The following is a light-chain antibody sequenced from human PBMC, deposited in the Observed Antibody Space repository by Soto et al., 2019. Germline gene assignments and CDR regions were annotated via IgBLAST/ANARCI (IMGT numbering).Light chain of an antibody. Sequence: QSALTQPPSASGTPGQRVTISCSGSSSNIGSNVVNWFQQLPGTAPKLRIYSNNQRPSGVPDRFSGSKSGTSASLAISGLQSEDEADYYCATWDDSMNGDVFGTGTKATVL. CDR3: ATWDDSMNGDV. CDR1: SSNIGSNV. V-gene: IGLV1-44*01. CDR2: SNN. J-gene: IGLJ1*01.